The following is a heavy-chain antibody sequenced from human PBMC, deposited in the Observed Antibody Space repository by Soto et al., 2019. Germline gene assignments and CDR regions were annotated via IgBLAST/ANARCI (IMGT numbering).Heavy chain of an antibody. D-gene: IGHD6-19*01. CDR2: ICGSGGST. CDR1: GFTFSSYA. V-gene: IGHV3-23*01. J-gene: IGHJ4*02. Sequence: HPGGSLRLSCAASGFTFSSYAMSWVRQAPGKGLEWVSAICGSGGSTYYADSVKGRFTISRDNSKNTLYLQMNSLRAEDTAVYYCAKDTVQWLVPNFDYWGQGTLVTVSS. CDR3: AKDTVQWLVPNFDY.